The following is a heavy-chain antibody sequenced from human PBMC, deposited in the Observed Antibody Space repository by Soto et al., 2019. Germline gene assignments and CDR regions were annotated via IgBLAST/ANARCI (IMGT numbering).Heavy chain of an antibody. Sequence: GGSLRLSCAASGFTFSSYAMHWVRQAPGKGLEWVAVISFGGDNKYYADSVKGRFTISRDNSKNTVFLQMRSLRAEDTAVYYCAKRYYYDGSGPYGMDVWGQGTTVTVSS. V-gene: IGHV3-30-3*02. CDR1: GFTFSSYA. CDR2: ISFGGDNK. CDR3: AKRYYYDGSGPYGMDV. D-gene: IGHD3-22*01. J-gene: IGHJ6*02.